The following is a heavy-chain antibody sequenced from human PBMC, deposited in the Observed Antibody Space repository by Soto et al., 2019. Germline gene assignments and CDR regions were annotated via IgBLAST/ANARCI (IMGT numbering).Heavy chain of an antibody. CDR1: GYSFTSYW. J-gene: IGHJ6*02. D-gene: IGHD4-17*01. CDR2: IYPGDSDT. Sequence: GESLKISCKGSGYSFTSYWIGWVRQMPGKGLEWMGIIYPGDSDTRYSPSFQGQVTISADKSISTAYLQWSSLKASDTAMYYCARHAHKVTTLGYYGKDVWGQGTTVTVSS. CDR3: ARHAHKVTTLGYYGKDV. V-gene: IGHV5-51*01.